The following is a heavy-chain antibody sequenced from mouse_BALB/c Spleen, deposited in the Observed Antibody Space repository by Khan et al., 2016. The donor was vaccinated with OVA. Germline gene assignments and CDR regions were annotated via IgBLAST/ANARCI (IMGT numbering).Heavy chain of an antibody. CDR2: IGPGSSNA. Sequence: DLVKPGASVKLSCKASGYTFTSYWINWIKQRPGQGLEWIGRIGPGSSNAYYNDMFKDKATLTVDTSSNTAYIQLSSLASEDSAVYICAREKYYGRNCYAMDFWGQGTSVTVSS. J-gene: IGHJ4*01. D-gene: IGHD1-1*01. V-gene: IGHV1S41*01. CDR1: GYTFTSYW. CDR3: AREKYYGRNCYAMDF.